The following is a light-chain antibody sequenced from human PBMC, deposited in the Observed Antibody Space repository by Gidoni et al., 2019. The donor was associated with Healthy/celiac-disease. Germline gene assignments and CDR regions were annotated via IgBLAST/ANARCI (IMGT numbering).Light chain of an antibody. CDR2: DAS. Sequence: EIVLTQSPATLSLSPGERATLSCRASQSVSSYLACYQQKPVQAPRLLIYDASNRATGIPARFSGSGSATDFTLTISSLEPEDFAVYYCQQRSNWPPRFTFGGXTKVEIK. CDR1: QSVSSY. J-gene: IGKJ4*01. CDR3: QQRSNWPPRFT. V-gene: IGKV3-11*01.